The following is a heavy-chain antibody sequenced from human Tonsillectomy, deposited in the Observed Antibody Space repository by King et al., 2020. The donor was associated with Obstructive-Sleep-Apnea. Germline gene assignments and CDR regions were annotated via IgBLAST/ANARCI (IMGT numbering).Heavy chain of an antibody. J-gene: IGHJ3*02. D-gene: IGHD6-6*01. CDR1: GFTFSSYS. CDR2: ISSSSSYI. Sequence: VQLVESGGGLVKPGGSLRLSCAASGFTFSSYSMNWVRQAPGKGLEWVSSISSSSSYIYYADSVKGRFTISRDNAKNSLYLQMNSLRAEDTAVYYCARDPEIAAPYHAASHAFDIWGQGTMVTVSS. CDR3: ARDPEIAAPYHAASHAFDI. V-gene: IGHV3-21*01.